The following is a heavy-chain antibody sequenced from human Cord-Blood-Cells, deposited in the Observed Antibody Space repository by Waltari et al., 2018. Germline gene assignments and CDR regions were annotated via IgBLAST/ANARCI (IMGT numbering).Heavy chain of an antibody. D-gene: IGHD3-10*01. Sequence: QLQLQESGPGLVKPSETLSLTCTVSGGSISSSSYYWGWIRQPPGKGLEWIGSIYYSGSTYYNPSLKSRVTISVDTSKNQFSLKLSSVTAADTAVYYCARPYRAGGFDPWGQGTLVTVSS. V-gene: IGHV4-39*01. J-gene: IGHJ5*02. CDR2: IYYSGST. CDR1: GGSISSSSYY. CDR3: ARPYRAGGFDP.